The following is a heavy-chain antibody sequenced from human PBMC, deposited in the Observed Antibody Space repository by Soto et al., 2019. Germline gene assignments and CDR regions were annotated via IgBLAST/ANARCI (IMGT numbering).Heavy chain of an antibody. Sequence: QVLLQESGPGLVQPSGTLSLSCVVSGVSIGSNYYWGWVRQSPGKGLEWLGDMSHIGSVNYNPSLKCRVTISMDKSQNQFSLNLTSVAAADTAVYYCARSLGWYAIDYWGQGTLVIGSS. CDR1: GVSIGSNYY. CDR2: MSHIGSV. J-gene: IGHJ4*02. D-gene: IGHD6-19*01. V-gene: IGHV4-4*02. CDR3: ARSLGWYAIDY.